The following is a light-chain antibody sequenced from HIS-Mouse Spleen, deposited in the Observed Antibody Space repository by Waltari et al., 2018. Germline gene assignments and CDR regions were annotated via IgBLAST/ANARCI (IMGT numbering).Light chain of an antibody. CDR2: RNN. V-gene: IGLV1-47*01. CDR3: AAWDDSLSGVV. Sequence: QSVLTQPPSASVTPGQRLTISCSGSSSNIGSNYVYWYQQLPGTAPKLLIYRNNQRPSGVPDRFSGSKSGTSASLAISGLRSEDEADYYCAAWDDSLSGVVFGGGTKLTVL. J-gene: IGLJ2*01. CDR1: SSNIGSNY.